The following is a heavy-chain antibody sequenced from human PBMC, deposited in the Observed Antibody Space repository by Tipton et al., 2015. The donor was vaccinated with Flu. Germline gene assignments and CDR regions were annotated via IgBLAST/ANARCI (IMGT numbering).Heavy chain of an antibody. CDR3: ARAGNNYYGMDV. CDR2: INTGGNT. J-gene: IGHJ6*02. Sequence: SLRLSCAASGFTVSSNYMTWVRQAPGKGLEWVSVINTGGNTFYPDSVKGRFTISRENAKNSLYLQLNSLRAGDTAVYYCARAGNNYYGMDVWGQGTTVTVPS. D-gene: IGHD1/OR15-1a*01. V-gene: IGHV3-53*01. CDR1: GFTVSSNY.